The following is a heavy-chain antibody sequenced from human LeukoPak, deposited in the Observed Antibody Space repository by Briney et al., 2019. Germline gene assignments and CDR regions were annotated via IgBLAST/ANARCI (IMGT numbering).Heavy chain of an antibody. CDR1: GFTFTSYS. J-gene: IGHJ4*02. CDR2: TSDRGDYT. CDR3: AKKAQYNGNYPLDY. D-gene: IGHD1-26*01. Sequence: GGSLRLSCAASGFTFTSYSMSWVRQAPGRGLEWVSGTSDRGDYTYYADSVKGRFTISRDNSKNTLYLQMNSLRAEDTALYFCAKKAQYNGNYPLDYWGQGTLVTVSS. V-gene: IGHV3-23*01.